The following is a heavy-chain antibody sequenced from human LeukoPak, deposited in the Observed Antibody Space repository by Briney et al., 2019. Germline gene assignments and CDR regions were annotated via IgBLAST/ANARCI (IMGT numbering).Heavy chain of an antibody. D-gene: IGHD3-22*01. V-gene: IGHV3-53*01. Sequence: GGSLRLSCTVSGFTVSSNSMSWVRQAPGKGLEWVSFIYSGGNTHYSDSVKGRFTISRDISKNTLYLQMNSLRAEDTAVYYCAKDYAMIEVVTLFDNWGQGTLVTVSS. CDR3: AKDYAMIEVVTLFDN. CDR1: GFTVSSNS. J-gene: IGHJ4*02. CDR2: IYSGGNT.